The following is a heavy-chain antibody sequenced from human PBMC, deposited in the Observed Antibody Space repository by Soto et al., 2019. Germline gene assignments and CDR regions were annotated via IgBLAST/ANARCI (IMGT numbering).Heavy chain of an antibody. Sequence: LRLSCAASGFTFDDYAMHWVRQAPGKGLERVASISWKSGGIGYADSVKGRFIISRDNSKNTLYPQMNSMRAEDTALYSSANVQWNFLVYYFDSWGPGTLVTVSS. CDR2: ISWKSGGI. D-gene: IGHD1-7*01. CDR3: ANVQWNFLVYYFDS. CDR1: GFTFDDYA. J-gene: IGHJ4*02. V-gene: IGHV3-9*01.